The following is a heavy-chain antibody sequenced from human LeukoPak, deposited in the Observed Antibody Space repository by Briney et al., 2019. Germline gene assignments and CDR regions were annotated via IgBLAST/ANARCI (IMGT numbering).Heavy chain of an antibody. V-gene: IGHV3-49*03. CDR2: IRSKAYGGTT. CDR3: TRDAPLIVVVVTATSNAFGI. Sequence: GRSLRLSCTASGFTFGDYAMSWFRQAPGKGLEWVGFIRSKAYGGTTEYAASVKGRFTISRDDSKSIAYLQMNSLKTEDTAVYYCTRDAPLIVVVVTATSNAFGIWGQGTMVTVSS. CDR1: GFTFGDYA. J-gene: IGHJ3*02. D-gene: IGHD2-15*01.